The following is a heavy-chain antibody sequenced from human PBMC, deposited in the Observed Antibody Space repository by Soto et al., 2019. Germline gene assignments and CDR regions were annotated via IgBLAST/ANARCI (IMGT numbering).Heavy chain of an antibody. Sequence: VILSCATSGIAFSAYSMNWCRQAPGKGLEWVSSISSTSAYIYYVESVRGRFTISRDNAKNTLYLQMNSLRAEDTAMYYCARGGRYSYVLPDYWGQGTLVTVSS. V-gene: IGHV3-21*01. CDR3: ARGGRYSYVLPDY. CDR2: ISSTSAYI. CDR1: GIAFSAYS. J-gene: IGHJ4*02. D-gene: IGHD5-18*01.